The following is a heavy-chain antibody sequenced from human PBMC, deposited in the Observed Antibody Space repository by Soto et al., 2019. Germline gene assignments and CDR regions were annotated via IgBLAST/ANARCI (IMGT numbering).Heavy chain of an antibody. CDR1: GFTFSGSG. Sequence: GGSLRLSCAASGFTFSGSGMHWVRQASGKGLEWVGRIRSKANSYATAYAASVKGRFTISRDDSKNTAYLQMNSLKTEDTAVYYCTRLYGDSNWSQRFDPWGQGTLVTVSS. J-gene: IGHJ5*02. CDR2: IRSKANSYAT. D-gene: IGHD4-17*01. V-gene: IGHV3-73*01. CDR3: TRLYGDSNWSQRFDP.